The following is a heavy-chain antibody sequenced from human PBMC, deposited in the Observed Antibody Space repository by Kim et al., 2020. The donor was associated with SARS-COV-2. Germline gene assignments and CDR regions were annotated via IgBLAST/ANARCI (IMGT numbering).Heavy chain of an antibody. CDR3: ARTPPADYYAYYFDY. V-gene: IGHV4-39*01. CDR2: IYYSGST. D-gene: IGHD3-10*01. Sequence: SETLSLTCTVSGGSISSSSYYWGWIRQPPGKGLEWIGSIYYSGSTYYNPSLKSRVTISVDTSKNQFSLKLSSVTAADTAVYYCARTPPADYYAYYFDYWGQGTLVTVSS. J-gene: IGHJ4*02. CDR1: GGSISSSSYY.